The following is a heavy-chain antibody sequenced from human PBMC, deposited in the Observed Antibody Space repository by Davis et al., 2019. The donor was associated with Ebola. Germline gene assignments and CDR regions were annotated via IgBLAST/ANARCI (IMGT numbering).Heavy chain of an antibody. CDR2: LGTSADT. V-gene: IGHV3-23*01. Sequence: GESLKISCAASGFVFRNYVMSWVRQAPGKGLEWVSTLGTSADTYYADSVKGRFTISRDNSKNTLYLQINSLRAEDTAVYYCARGYYDSTGNRYFDFWGRGTLVTVSS. D-gene: IGHD3-22*01. CDR1: GFVFRNYV. CDR3: ARGYYDSTGNRYFDF. J-gene: IGHJ2*01.